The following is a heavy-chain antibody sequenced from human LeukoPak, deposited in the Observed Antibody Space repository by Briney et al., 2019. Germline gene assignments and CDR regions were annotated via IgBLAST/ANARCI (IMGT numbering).Heavy chain of an antibody. J-gene: IGHJ4*02. CDR3: ASNYGSGSYHYFDY. D-gene: IGHD3-10*01. V-gene: IGHV4-30-4*01. CDR2: IYYSGST. Sequence: SQTLSRTCTVSGGSISSGDYYWSWIRQPPGKGLEWIGYIYYSGSTYYNPSLKSRVTMSVDTSKNQFSLKMSSVTAADTAVYYCASNYGSGSYHYFDYWGQGTLVTVSS. CDR1: GGSISSGDYY.